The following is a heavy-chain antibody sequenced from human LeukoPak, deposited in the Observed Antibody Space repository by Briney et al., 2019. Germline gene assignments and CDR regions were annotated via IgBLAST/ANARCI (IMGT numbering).Heavy chain of an antibody. Sequence: SETLSLTCTVSGGSISSYYWSWIRQPPGKGLEWIGYIYYSGSTNYNPSLKSRVTISVDTSKNQFSLKLSSVTAADTAVYYCARHLEWLRPFDYWGQGTLVTVSS. D-gene: IGHD3-3*01. V-gene: IGHV4-59*01. CDR1: GGSISSYY. J-gene: IGHJ4*02. CDR3: ARHLEWLRPFDY. CDR2: IYYSGST.